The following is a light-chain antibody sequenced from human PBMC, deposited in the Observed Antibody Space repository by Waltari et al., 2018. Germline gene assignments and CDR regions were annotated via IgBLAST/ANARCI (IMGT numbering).Light chain of an antibody. J-gene: IGKJ5*01. CDR1: QSLLDNNGYNY. CDR3: TEALQSVT. Sequence: EIVMTQSPLSLPVTPGEPASISCRSSQSLLDNNGYNYLDWYLQKPGQSPQILIYLGSNRASGGPDRFSGSGSGTDFTLKISRVEAEDAGVYYCTEALQSVTFGQGTRLEIK. V-gene: IGKV2-28*01. CDR2: LGS.